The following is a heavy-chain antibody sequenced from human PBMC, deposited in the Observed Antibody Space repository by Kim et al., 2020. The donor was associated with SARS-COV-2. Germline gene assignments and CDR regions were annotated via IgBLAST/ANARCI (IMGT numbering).Heavy chain of an antibody. CDR2: IYYSGNT. D-gene: IGHD3-22*01. J-gene: IGHJ5*02. V-gene: IGHV4-59*08. CDR1: GGSISGSY. Sequence: SETLSLTCTVSGGSISGSYWTWIRQPPGKGLEWIGYIYYSGNTNYNPSLKSRGIISVDTSKNQFSLKLSSVSAADTAVYYCVRVVGSGWFYPWGQGTLVT. CDR3: VRVVGSGWFYP.